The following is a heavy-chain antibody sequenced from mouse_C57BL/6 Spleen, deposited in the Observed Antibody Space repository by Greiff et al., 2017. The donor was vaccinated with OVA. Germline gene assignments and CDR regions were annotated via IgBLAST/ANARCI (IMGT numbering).Heavy chain of an antibody. V-gene: IGHV5-4*01. CDR1: GFTFSSYA. CDR2: ISDGGSYT. D-gene: IGHD2-4*01. Sequence: EVKLLESGGGLVKPGGSLKLSCAASGFTFSSYAMSWVRQTPEKRLEWVATISDGGSYTYYPDNVKGRFTISRDNAKNNLYLQMSHLKSEDTAMYYCEREHDYDGGFAYWGQGTLVTVSA. CDR3: EREHDYDGGFAY. J-gene: IGHJ3*01.